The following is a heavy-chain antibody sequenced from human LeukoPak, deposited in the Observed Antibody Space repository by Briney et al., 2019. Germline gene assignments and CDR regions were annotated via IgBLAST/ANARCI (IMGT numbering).Heavy chain of an antibody. D-gene: IGHD6-13*01. CDR2: IYYSGST. CDR1: GGSISSYY. CDR3: ARAHSSSWYMDY. J-gene: IGHJ4*02. Sequence: PSETLSLTCSVSGGSISSYYWSWIRQPPGKGLEWIGYIYYSGSTNYNPSLKSRVTISVDTPENQLSLKLRSVTAADTAVYYCARAHSSSWYMDYWGQGTLVTVSS. V-gene: IGHV4-59*01.